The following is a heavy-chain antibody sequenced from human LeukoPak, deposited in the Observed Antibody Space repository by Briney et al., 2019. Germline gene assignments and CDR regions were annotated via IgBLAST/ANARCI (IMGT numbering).Heavy chain of an antibody. CDR3: ARDGSSFDI. J-gene: IGHJ3*02. V-gene: IGHV3-48*01. CDR1: GFTFSDYS. D-gene: IGHD3-10*01. CDR2: ISSSSSTV. Sequence: GGSLRLSCAASGFTFSDYSMNWVRQAPGKGLGWVSYISSSSSTVYYADSVKGRFTISRDNAKNSLYLQMNSLRAEDTAVYYCARDGSSFDIWGQGTMVTVSS.